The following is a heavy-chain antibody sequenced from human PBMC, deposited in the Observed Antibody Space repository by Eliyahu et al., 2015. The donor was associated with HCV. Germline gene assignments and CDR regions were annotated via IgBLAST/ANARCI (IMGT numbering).Heavy chain of an antibody. J-gene: IGHJ4*02. D-gene: IGHD3-9*01. CDR1: GGSISSGXYY. CDR2: IYYSGST. V-gene: IGHV4-31*03. Sequence: QVQLQESGPGLVKPSQTLSLTCTVSGGSISSGXYYWSWIRQHPGKGLEWIGYIYYSGSTYYNPSLKSRVTISVDTSKNQFSLKLSSVTAADTAVYYCARGKSILTGYSRYYFDYWGQGTLVTVSS. CDR3: ARGKSILTGYSRYYFDY.